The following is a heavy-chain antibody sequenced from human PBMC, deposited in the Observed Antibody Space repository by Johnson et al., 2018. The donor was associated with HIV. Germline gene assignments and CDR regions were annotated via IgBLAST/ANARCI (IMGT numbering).Heavy chain of an antibody. Sequence: QVQLVESGGGVVQPGRSLRLSCAASGFTFSSYGMHWVRQAPGKGLEWVAVIWYDGSNKYYADSVKGRFTISRDNSKNTLYLQMNSLKTEDTAVYYCTTARNRLWSSSGWTGFWAFDMWGQGTMVTVSA. V-gene: IGHV3-33*01. D-gene: IGHD6-19*01. J-gene: IGHJ3*02. CDR2: IWYDGSNK. CDR1: GFTFSSYG. CDR3: TTARNRLWSSSGWTGFWAFDM.